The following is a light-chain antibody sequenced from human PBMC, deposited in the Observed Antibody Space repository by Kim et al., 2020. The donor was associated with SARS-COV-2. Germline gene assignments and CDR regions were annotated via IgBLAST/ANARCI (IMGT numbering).Light chain of an antibody. CDR3: QAWDTSTAV. CDR1: KLEDKY. V-gene: IGLV3-1*01. Sequence: SYELTQPPSVSVSPGQTASITCSGDKLEDKYAYWHQQKPGQSPVLVIYQDSKRPSGIPERFSGSNSGNTATLTISGTQAIDEADYYCQAWDTSTAVFGTGTKVTVL. CDR2: QDS. J-gene: IGLJ1*01.